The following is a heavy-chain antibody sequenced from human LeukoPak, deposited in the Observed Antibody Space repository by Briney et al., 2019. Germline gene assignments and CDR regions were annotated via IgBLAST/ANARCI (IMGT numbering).Heavy chain of an antibody. V-gene: IGHV3-23*01. CDR2: ISGGGGST. CDR3: AKARIAARRDDAFDI. CDR1: GIIVNDNY. J-gene: IGHJ3*02. D-gene: IGHD6-6*01. Sequence: PGGSLRLSCAASGIIVNDNYMSWVRQAPGKGLEWVSTISGGGGSTYYAESVKGRFTISRDNSRNTLYLQMNSLRADDTAVYYCAKARIAARRDDAFDIWGQGTMVTVSS.